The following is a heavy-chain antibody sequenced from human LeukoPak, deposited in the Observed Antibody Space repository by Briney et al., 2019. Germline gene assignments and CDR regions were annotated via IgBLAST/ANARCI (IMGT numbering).Heavy chain of an antibody. CDR3: AKNPLGYCSSTSCYTLPVDY. CDR1: GFTFSSYA. J-gene: IGHJ4*02. CDR2: ISGSGGST. D-gene: IGHD2-2*01. Sequence: GGSLRLSCAASGFTFSSYAMSWVRQAPGKGLEWVSAISGSGGSTYYADSVKGRFTISRDNSKNTLYLQMNSLRAEDTGVYYCAKNPLGYCSSTSCYTLPVDYWGQGTLVTVSS. V-gene: IGHV3-23*01.